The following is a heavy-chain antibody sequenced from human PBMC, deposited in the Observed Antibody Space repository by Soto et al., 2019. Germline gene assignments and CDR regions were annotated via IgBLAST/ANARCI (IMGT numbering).Heavy chain of an antibody. CDR2: ITASSRTV. J-gene: IGHJ6*04. Sequence: EEQLVDSGGGLVQPGGSLRLSCLASGFTFSGHSMVWVRQAPGKGLEWLSYITASSRTVSYTESVKGRFSISRDNAKISLFLRVDSLRAEDTAVYYCARARLWGHLDVWGKGTTVTVSS. CDR1: GFTFSGHS. D-gene: IGHD3-16*01. CDR3: ARARLWGHLDV. V-gene: IGHV3-48*01.